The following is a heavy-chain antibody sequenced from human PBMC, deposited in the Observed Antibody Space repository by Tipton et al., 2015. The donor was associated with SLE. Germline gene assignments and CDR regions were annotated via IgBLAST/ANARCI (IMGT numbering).Heavy chain of an antibody. V-gene: IGHV4-39*07. D-gene: IGHD4-17*01. CDR3: ARIHPNNYGDYGPFDY. J-gene: IGHJ4*02. Sequence: GSLRLSCTVSGGSISNSSYYWGWIRQPPGKGLEWIGSIYYSGNTYYNPSLESRVTISADTFKNQFSLKVTSVTAADTAVYYCARIHPNNYGDYGPFDYWGQGILVTVSS. CDR1: GGSISNSSYY. CDR2: IYYSGNT.